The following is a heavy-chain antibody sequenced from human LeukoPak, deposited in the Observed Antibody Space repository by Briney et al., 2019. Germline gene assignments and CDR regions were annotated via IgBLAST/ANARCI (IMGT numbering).Heavy chain of an antibody. J-gene: IGHJ4*02. Sequence: GGSLRLSCAASGFTFSSYSMNWVRQAPGKGLEWVSYISSSSSTIYYADSVKGRFTISRDNAKNSLYLQMNSLRAEDTAVYYCATDCSSTSCYKNWGQGTLATVSS. D-gene: IGHD2-2*02. CDR1: GFTFSSYS. V-gene: IGHV3-48*04. CDR3: ATDCSSTSCYKN. CDR2: ISSSSSTI.